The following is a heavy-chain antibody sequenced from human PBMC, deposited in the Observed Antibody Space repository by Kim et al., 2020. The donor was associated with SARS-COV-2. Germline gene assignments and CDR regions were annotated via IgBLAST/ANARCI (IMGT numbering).Heavy chain of an antibody. CDR3: AKKRGYSSSWEDFDY. V-gene: IGHV3-23*02. J-gene: IGHJ4*02. Sequence: ESGKGRFTKSGNNSKNTLYLQMNSLRGGDTAVYYCAKKRGYSSSWEDFDYWGQGTLVTVSS. D-gene: IGHD6-13*01.